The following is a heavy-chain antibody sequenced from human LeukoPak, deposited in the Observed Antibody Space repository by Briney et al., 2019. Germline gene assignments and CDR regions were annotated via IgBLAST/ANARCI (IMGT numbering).Heavy chain of an antibody. Sequence: GGSLRLSCAASGFTFDDYTMHWVRQAPGKGLEWVSLISWDGGSTYYADSVKGRFTISRDNSKNSLYLQMNSLRTEDTALYYCAKDIDTWGSGWYYFDYWGQGTLVTVSS. CDR3: AKDIDTWGSGWYYFDY. V-gene: IGHV3-43*01. J-gene: IGHJ4*02. D-gene: IGHD6-19*01. CDR2: ISWDGGST. CDR1: GFTFDDYT.